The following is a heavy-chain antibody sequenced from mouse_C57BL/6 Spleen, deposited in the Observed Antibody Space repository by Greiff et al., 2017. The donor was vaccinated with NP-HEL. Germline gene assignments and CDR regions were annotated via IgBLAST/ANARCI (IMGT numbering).Heavy chain of an antibody. D-gene: IGHD2-4*01. CDR1: GYTFTSYT. CDR2: INPSSGYT. CDR3: ARGGDYDGGLAY. J-gene: IGHJ3*01. Sequence: QVQLQQSGAELARPGASVKMSCKASGYTFTSYTMHWVKQRPGQGLEWIGYINPSSGYTKYNQKFKDKATLTADKSSSTAYMQLSSLTSEDSAVEYCARGGDYDGGLAYWGQGTLVTVSA. V-gene: IGHV1-4*01.